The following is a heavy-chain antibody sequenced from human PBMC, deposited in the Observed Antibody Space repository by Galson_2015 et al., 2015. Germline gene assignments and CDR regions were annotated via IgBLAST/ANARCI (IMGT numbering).Heavy chain of an antibody. V-gene: IGHV3-30*03. Sequence: SLRLSCAASGFTFSSYGMHWVRQAPGKGLEWVAVISYDGSNKYYADSVKGRFTISRDNSKNTLYLQMNSLRAEDTAAYYCARDSRMDTSEGWGQGTLVTVSS. CDR1: GFTFSSYG. J-gene: IGHJ4*02. CDR2: ISYDGSNK. CDR3: ARDSRMDTSEG. D-gene: IGHD3/OR15-3a*01.